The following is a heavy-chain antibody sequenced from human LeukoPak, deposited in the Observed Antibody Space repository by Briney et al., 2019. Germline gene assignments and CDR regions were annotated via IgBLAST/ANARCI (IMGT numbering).Heavy chain of an antibody. V-gene: IGHV3-49*03. CDR1: GFTFGDYA. D-gene: IGHD3-9*01. J-gene: IGHJ4*02. CDR3: TRVERYFDWSLPDY. Sequence: GGSLRLSCTASGFTFGDYAMSWFRQAPGKGLEWVGFIRSKAYGGTTEYAASVKGRFTISRDDSKSIAYLQMNSLKTEDTAVYYCTRVERYFDWSLPDYWGQGTLVTVSS. CDR2: IRSKAYGGTT.